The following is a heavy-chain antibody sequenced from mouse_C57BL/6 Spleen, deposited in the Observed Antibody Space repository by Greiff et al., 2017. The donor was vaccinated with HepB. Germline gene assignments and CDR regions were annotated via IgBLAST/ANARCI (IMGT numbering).Heavy chain of an antibody. D-gene: IGHD3-2*02. CDR3: ARSGAY. J-gene: IGHJ3*01. Sequence: VHLVESGAELARPGASVKLSCKASGYTFTSYGISWVKQRTGQGLEWIGEIYPRSGNTYYNEKFKGKATLTADKSSSTAYMELRSLTSEDSAVYFCARSGAYWGQGTLVTVSA. CDR2: IYPRSGNT. V-gene: IGHV1-81*01. CDR1: GYTFTSYG.